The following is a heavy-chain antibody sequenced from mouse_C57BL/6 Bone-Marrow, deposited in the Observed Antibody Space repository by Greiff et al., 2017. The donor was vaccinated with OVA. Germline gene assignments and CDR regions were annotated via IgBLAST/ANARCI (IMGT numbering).Heavy chain of an antibody. V-gene: IGHV14-4*01. CDR3: VYYDCDGWCVGV. Sequence: VQLQQSGAELVRPGASVKLSCTASGFNIKDDYMHWVKQRPEQGLEWIGWIDPENGDTEYASKFQGKATITADTSSNTAYLQLSSLTSEDTAVYYSVYYDCDGWCVGVWGTGTTLTVSS. CDR2: IDPENGDT. CDR1: GFNIKDDY. J-gene: IGHJ1*03. D-gene: IGHD2-4*01.